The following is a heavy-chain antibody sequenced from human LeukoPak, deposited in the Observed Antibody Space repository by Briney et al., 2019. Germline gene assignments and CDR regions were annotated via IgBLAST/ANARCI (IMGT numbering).Heavy chain of an antibody. Sequence: ASVKVSCKASGYSFTSYYMHWVRQAPGQGLEWMGFINPSGSSAAYAQKFQGRLTMTRDMFTSTDYMELSSLRSEDTAVYYCARGPPLRNGYFDLWGRGTLVTVSS. CDR2: INPSGSSA. V-gene: IGHV1-46*01. CDR1: GYSFTSYY. CDR3: ARGPPLRNGYFDL. J-gene: IGHJ2*01.